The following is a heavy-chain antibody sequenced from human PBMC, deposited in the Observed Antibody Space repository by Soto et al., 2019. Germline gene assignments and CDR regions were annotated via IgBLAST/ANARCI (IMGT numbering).Heavy chain of an antibody. CDR3: AKGVAGTRDYSYYGMDV. V-gene: IGHV3-30*18. J-gene: IGHJ6*02. Sequence: QVQLVESGGGVVQPGRSLRLSCAASGFTFSSYGMHWVRQAPGKGLEWVAVISYDGSNKYYADSVKGRFTISRDNSKNTLYLQMNSLRAEDTAVYYCAKGVAGTRDYSYYGMDVWGQGTTVTVSS. CDR1: GFTFSSYG. CDR2: ISYDGSNK. D-gene: IGHD6-19*01.